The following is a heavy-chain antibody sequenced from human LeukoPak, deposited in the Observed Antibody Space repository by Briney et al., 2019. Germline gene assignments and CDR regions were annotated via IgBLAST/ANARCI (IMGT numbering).Heavy chain of an antibody. Sequence: GGSLRLSCAASGFTFSSFWMSWVRQAPGKGLEWVANIKQDGSEKYSVDSVKGRFTISRDNAKNSLYMQMNSLRAEDTAVYYCARVMSASVWRSYGSYYYYYYMDIWGKGTTVTVSS. J-gene: IGHJ6*03. CDR3: ARVMSASVWRSYGSYYYYYYMDI. V-gene: IGHV3-7*01. CDR2: IKQDGSEK. D-gene: IGHD3-16*01. CDR1: GFTFSSFW.